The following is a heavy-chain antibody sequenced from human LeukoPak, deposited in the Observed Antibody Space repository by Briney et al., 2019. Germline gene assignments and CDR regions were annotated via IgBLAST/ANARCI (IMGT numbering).Heavy chain of an antibody. CDR2: ISGSGGST. CDR3: AKGLNYYDFWSGPPSAYFDY. CDR1: GFTFSSYA. V-gene: IGHV3-23*01. J-gene: IGHJ4*02. Sequence: GGSLRLSCAASGFTFSSYAMSWVRQAPGQGLEWVSAISGSGGSTYYADSVKGRFTISRDNSKNTLYLQMNSLRAEDTAVYYCAKGLNYYDFWSGPPSAYFDYWGQGTLVTVSS. D-gene: IGHD3-3*01.